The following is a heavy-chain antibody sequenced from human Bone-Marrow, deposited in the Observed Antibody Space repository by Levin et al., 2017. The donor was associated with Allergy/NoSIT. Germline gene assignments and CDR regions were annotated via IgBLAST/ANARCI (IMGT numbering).Heavy chain of an antibody. J-gene: IGHJ4*02. Sequence: PGGSLRLSCAASGFTFTSYAMSWVRQAPGKGLEWVSTIGVRGSGTYYADSVKGRFTISRDNSKNTLHLQMNSLRAEDTAIYYCAKDRSVVVVAAELDYWGQGTLVTVSS. CDR2: IGVRGSGT. D-gene: IGHD2-15*01. CDR1: GFTFTSYA. V-gene: IGHV3-23*01. CDR3: AKDRSVVVVAAELDY.